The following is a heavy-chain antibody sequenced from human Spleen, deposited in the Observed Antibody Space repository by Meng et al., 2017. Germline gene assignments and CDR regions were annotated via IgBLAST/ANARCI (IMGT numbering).Heavy chain of an antibody. CDR1: GYTFTSYA. CDR2: INPGNGDT. Sequence: ASVKVFCKASGYTFTSYAMHWVRQAPGQSLEWMGWINPGNGDTKYSQKFQGRVTITRDTSASTAYMELSSLTSEDTAVYYCARDGQLLPHWYFDLWGRGTLVTVSS. V-gene: IGHV1-3*01. J-gene: IGHJ2*01. CDR3: ARDGQLLPHWYFDL. D-gene: IGHD2-15*01.